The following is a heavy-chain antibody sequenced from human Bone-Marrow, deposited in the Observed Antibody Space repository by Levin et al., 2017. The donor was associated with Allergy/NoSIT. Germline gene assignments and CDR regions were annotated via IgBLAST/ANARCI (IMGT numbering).Heavy chain of an antibody. D-gene: IGHD3-16*01. V-gene: IGHV3-30*02. CDR1: GFTLSSYD. CDR3: ARDLGPPQEGLDY. J-gene: IGHJ4*02. CDR2: IRLDENNK. Sequence: PGGSLRLSCAVSGFTLSSYDMHWVRQAPGKGLEWVALIRLDENNKQYTDSVRGRFTISRDNSQSTLYLQMNSLRAEDTAVYYCARDLGPPQEGLDYWGQGTLVTVSS.